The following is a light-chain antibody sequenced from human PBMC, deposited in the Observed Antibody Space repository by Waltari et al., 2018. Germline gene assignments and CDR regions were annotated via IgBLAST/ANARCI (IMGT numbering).Light chain of an antibody. CDR1: SSDVGSYNL. CDR2: EVT. Sequence: QSALTQPASVSGSPGQSITISCTGTSSDVGSYNLVSWYQQHPGKAPKLMIYEVTKRPSGVSNRFSGPKSGNTASLTISGLQAGDEADYYCCSYAGSTTWVFGGGTKLTVL. V-gene: IGLV2-23*02. J-gene: IGLJ3*02. CDR3: CSYAGSTTWV.